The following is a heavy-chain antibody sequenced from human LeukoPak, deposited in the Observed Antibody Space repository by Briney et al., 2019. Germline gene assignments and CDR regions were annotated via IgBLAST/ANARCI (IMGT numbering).Heavy chain of an antibody. D-gene: IGHD5-12*01. CDR2: INAGNGHT. J-gene: IGHJ4*02. Sequence: ASVKVSCKASGYTFTSYYMHWVRQAPGQRLEWMGWINAGNGHTKYSQEFQGRLTITRDTSANIVYMDLSSLRSEDMAVYYCARGRWVATNQAYYFDDWGQGTLVTVSS. CDR1: GYTFTSYY. V-gene: IGHV1-3*03. CDR3: ARGRWVATNQAYYFDD.